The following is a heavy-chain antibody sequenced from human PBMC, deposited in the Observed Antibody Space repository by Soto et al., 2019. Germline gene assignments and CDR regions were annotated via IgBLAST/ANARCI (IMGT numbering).Heavy chain of an antibody. D-gene: IGHD3-22*01. CDR1: GYTFTSYG. CDR3: ARGDYYDSSGYYYFYYFDY. CDR2: MNPNSGNT. V-gene: IGHV1-8*01. J-gene: IGHJ4*02. Sequence: ASVKVSCKASGYTFTSYGINWVRQATGQGLEWMGWMNPNSGNTGYAQKFQGRVTMTRNTSISTAYMELSSLRSEDTAVYYCARGDYYDSSGYYYFYYFDYWGQGTLVTVSS.